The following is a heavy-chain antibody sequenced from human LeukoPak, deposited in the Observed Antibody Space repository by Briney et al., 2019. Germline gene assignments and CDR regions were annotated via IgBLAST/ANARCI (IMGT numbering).Heavy chain of an antibody. J-gene: IGHJ4*02. Sequence: ASVKVSCKASGYTFTSYGISWVRQAPGQGLEWMGWISAYNGNTNYAQKLQGRVTLTTDTSTSTAYMELRSLRSDDTAVYYCARSSSVTIPGYYFDYWGQGTLVTVSS. CDR2: ISAYNGNT. D-gene: IGHD2-21*01. CDR1: GYTFTSYG. CDR3: ARSSSVTIPGYYFDY. V-gene: IGHV1-18*01.